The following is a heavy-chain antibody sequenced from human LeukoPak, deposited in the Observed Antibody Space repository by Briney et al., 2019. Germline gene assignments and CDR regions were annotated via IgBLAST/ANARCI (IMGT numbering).Heavy chain of an antibody. J-gene: IGHJ4*02. CDR3: AREAGDSPVYFDY. V-gene: IGHV1-69*13. CDR2: IIPIFGTA. CDR1: GYTFTSYG. Sequence: SVKVSCKASGYTFTSYGISWVRQAPGQGLEWMGWIIPIFGTANYAQKFQGRVTITADESTSTAYMELSSLRSEDTAVYYCAREAGDSPVYFDYWGQGTLVTVSS. D-gene: IGHD7-27*01.